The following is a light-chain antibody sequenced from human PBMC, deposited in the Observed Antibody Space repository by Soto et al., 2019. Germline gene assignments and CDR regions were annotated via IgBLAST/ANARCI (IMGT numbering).Light chain of an antibody. Sequence: EIVLTQSPGTLSLSPGERATLSCRASQTVTSTYLAWYQQKPGQAPRLLIYGASSRATGIPDRFSGSGSGTDFTLTISRLEPEDFAVYYCHHYGSTFGQGTKVDIK. V-gene: IGKV3-20*01. CDR3: HHYGST. CDR1: QTVTSTY. CDR2: GAS. J-gene: IGKJ1*01.